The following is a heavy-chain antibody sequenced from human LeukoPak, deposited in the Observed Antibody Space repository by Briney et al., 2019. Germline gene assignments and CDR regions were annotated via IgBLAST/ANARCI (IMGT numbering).Heavy chain of an antibody. CDR2: ISYDGSNK. D-gene: IGHD6-19*01. CDR3: AKDRVEIAVAGTFDY. V-gene: IGHV3-30*18. CDR1: GFTFSSYG. J-gene: IGHJ4*02. Sequence: GGSLRLSCAASGFTFSSYGMHWVRQAPGKGLEWVAVISYDGSNKYYADSVKGRFTISRDNSKNTLCLQMNSLRAEDTAVYYCAKDRVEIAVAGTFDYWGQGTLVTVSS.